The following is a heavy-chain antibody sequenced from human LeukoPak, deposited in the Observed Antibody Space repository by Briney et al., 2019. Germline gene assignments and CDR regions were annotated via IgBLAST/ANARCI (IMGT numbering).Heavy chain of an antibody. J-gene: IGHJ5*02. CDR2: IYYSGST. CDR3: ARGGSITMVRGVIIPNNWFDP. V-gene: IGHV4-39*07. CDR1: GGSISSSSYY. D-gene: IGHD3-10*01. Sequence: PSETLSLTCTVSGGSISSSSYYWGWIRQPPGKGLVWIGSIYYSGSTYYNPSLKSRVTISVDTSKNQFSLRLSSVTAADTAVYYCARGGSITMVRGVIIPNNWFDPWGQGTLVTVSS.